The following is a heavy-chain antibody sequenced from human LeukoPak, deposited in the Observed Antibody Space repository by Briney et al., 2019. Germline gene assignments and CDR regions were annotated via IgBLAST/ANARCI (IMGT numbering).Heavy chain of an antibody. CDR1: GFTFSSYA. CDR2: ISGSGGST. CDR3: AKVQDDFWSGYYPANDY. V-gene: IGHV3-23*01. J-gene: IGHJ4*02. Sequence: GGSLRLSCAASGFTFSSYAMSWVRQAPGKGLEWVSAISGSGGSTYYADSVKGRFTISRDNSKNTLYLQMNSLRAEDTAVHYCAKVQDDFWSGYYPANDYWGQGTLVTVSS. D-gene: IGHD3-3*01.